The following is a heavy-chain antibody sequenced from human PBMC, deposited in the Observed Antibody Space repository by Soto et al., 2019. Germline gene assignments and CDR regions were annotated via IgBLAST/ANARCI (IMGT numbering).Heavy chain of an antibody. J-gene: IGHJ4*02. D-gene: IGHD2-8*01. CDR1: GFTFSSYG. CDR3: ARAGHCTNSVCSIPRGFDY. CDR2: IWYDGSNK. V-gene: IGHV3-33*01. Sequence: QVQLVESGGGVVQPGRSLRLSCAASGFTFSSYGMHWVRQAPGKGLEWVAVIWYDGSNKYYADSVKGRFTISRDNSKNTLYLQMNSLRAEDTAVYYCARAGHCTNSVCSIPRGFDYWGQGTLVTVSS.